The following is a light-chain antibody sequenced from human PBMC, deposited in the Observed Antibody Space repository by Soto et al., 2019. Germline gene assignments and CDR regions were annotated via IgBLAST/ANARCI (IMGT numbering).Light chain of an antibody. CDR3: QQSYSTPRD. CDR1: HSITNS. J-gene: IGKJ5*01. Sequence: DVQMTQSPSSLSASVGDRVTITCRASHSITNSLNWYQQKPGRAPKLLIYAASSLQSGVPARFSGSGSGTDFILTISSLQAEDLATDYCQQSYSTPRDFGQGTRLEIK. CDR2: AAS. V-gene: IGKV1-39*01.